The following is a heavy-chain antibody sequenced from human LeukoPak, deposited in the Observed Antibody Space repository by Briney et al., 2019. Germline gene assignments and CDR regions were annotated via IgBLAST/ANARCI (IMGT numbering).Heavy chain of an antibody. CDR1: GGSFSGYY. J-gene: IGHJ5*02. CDR2: INHSGST. Sequence: PSETRSLTCAVYGGSFSGYYWSWIRQPPGKGLEWIGEINHSGSTNYNPSLKSRVTISVDTSKNQFSLKLSSVTAADTAVYYCARTRLEWLTRWFDPWGQGTLVTVSS. V-gene: IGHV4-34*01. D-gene: IGHD3-3*01. CDR3: ARTRLEWLTRWFDP.